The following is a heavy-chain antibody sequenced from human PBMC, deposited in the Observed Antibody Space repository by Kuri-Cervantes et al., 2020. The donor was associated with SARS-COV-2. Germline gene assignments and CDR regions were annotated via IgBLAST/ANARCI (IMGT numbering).Heavy chain of an antibody. D-gene: IGHD6-19*01. V-gene: IGHV4-39*07. CDR1: GCALSSSSDY. CDR3: GRGSPSGWYRVYDY. Sequence: ESLKISCTVSGCALSSSSDYWGWIRQPPGKGLEWIGEINHSGRTNYNPSLKSRDTITVDTSKNQFSLKLSSVTAADTAVYYCGRGSPSGWYRVYDYWGQGTLVTVSS. CDR2: INHSGRT. J-gene: IGHJ4*02.